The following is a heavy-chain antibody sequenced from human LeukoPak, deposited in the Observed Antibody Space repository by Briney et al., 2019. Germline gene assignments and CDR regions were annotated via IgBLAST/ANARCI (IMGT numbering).Heavy chain of an antibody. Sequence: ASVKVSCKASGYTFTGYYMHWVRQAPGQGLEWMGWINPNSGGTNYAQKFQGRVTMTRDTSISTAYMELSRLRSDDTAVYYCVRDTAMVTGYYYYMDVWGKGTTVTVSS. D-gene: IGHD5-18*01. CDR3: VRDTAMVTGYYYYMDV. CDR1: GYTFTGYY. V-gene: IGHV1-2*02. J-gene: IGHJ6*03. CDR2: INPNSGGT.